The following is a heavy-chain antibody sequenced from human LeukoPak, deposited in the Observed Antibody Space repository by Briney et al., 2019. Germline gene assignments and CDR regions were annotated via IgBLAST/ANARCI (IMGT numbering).Heavy chain of an antibody. Sequence: GGSLRLSCAASGFTFSSYWMSWFRQAPGKGLEWVANIKQDGSEKYYVDSVKGRFTISRDNAKNSLYLQMNSLRAEDTAVYYCASGSSSWYYFDYWGQGTLVTVSS. CDR3: ASGSSSWYYFDY. CDR2: IKQDGSEK. CDR1: GFTFSSYW. J-gene: IGHJ4*02. V-gene: IGHV3-7*01. D-gene: IGHD6-13*01.